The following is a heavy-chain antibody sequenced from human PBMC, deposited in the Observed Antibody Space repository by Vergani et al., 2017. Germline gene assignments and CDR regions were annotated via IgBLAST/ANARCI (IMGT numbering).Heavy chain of an antibody. V-gene: IGHV3-9*01. D-gene: IGHD3-22*01. Sequence: EVQLVESGGGLVQPGRSLRLSCAASGFTFDDYAMHWVRQAPGKGLEWVSCISWNSGSIGYADSVKGRFTISRDNAKNSLYLQMNSLRAEDTAVYYCARDYYDSSGYYYHDYWGQGTLVTVSS. CDR1: GFTFDDYA. J-gene: IGHJ4*02. CDR3: ARDYYDSSGYYYHDY. CDR2: ISWNSGSI.